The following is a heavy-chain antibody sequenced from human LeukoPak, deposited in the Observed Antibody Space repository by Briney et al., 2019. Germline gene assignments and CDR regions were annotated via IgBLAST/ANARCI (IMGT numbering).Heavy chain of an antibody. CDR3: SRIERLPSSRTEVAADF. CDR1: GFTFGDYA. CDR2: IRSKAYDGTT. J-gene: IGHJ4*02. Sequence: PGESLRLSCRVSGFTFGDYAMAWVRQAPGKGLEWVGSIRSKAYDGTTEYAASVKGRFTISRDDSNSIAYLQMNSLKTEDTGVYYCSRIERLPSSRTEVAADFWGQGTLVTVSS. V-gene: IGHV3-49*04. D-gene: IGHD6-19*01.